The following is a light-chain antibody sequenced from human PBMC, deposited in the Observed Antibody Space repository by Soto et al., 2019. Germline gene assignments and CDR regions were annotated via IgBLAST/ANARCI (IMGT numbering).Light chain of an antibody. V-gene: IGKV4-1*01. CDR2: WAS. Sequence: DIVMTQSPDSLAVSLGERATINCKSSQTILYSSNNKNYLAWYQQKPGQSPKLLIYWASTRESGVPDRFSGSGSGTDFTLTINSLQAADVAVYYCQQYYRAPHTFGQGTKLEIK. CDR3: QQYYRAPHT. J-gene: IGKJ2*01. CDR1: QTILYSSNNKNY.